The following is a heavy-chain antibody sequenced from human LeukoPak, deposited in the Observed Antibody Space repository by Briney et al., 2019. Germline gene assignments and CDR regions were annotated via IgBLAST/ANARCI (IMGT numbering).Heavy chain of an antibody. CDR2: INHSGST. D-gene: IGHD2-2*01. Sequence: SETLSLTCAVYGGSLSGYYWSWIRQPPGKGLEWIGEINHSGSTYYNPSLKSRVTISVDTSKNQFSLKLSSVTAADTAVYYCARHLEDIVVVPAAMVYYYYYYMDVWGKGTTVTISS. J-gene: IGHJ6*03. CDR3: ARHLEDIVVVPAAMVYYYYYYMDV. CDR1: GGSLSGYY. V-gene: IGHV4-34*01.